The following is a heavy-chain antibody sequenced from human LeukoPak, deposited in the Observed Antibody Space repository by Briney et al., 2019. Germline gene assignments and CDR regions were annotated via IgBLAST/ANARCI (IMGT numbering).Heavy chain of an antibody. D-gene: IGHD1-14*01. Sequence: GGSLRLSCAASGFTFSSYSMNWVRQAPGKGLEWVSSISSSSSYIYYADSVKGRFTISRDNAKNSLYLQMNSLRAEDMAVYYCAKDPDPHYRGAFDIWGQGTMVTASS. CDR1: GFTFSSYS. V-gene: IGHV3-21*01. CDR3: AKDPDPHYRGAFDI. J-gene: IGHJ3*02. CDR2: ISSSSSYI.